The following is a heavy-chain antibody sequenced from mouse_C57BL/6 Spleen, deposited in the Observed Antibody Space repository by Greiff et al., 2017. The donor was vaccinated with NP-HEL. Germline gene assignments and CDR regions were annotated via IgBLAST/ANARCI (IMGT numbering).Heavy chain of an antibody. CDR1: GYAFSSYW. D-gene: IGHD2-12*01. CDR3: AREGGNDSVYWYFDV. V-gene: IGHV1-80*01. CDR2: IYPGDGDT. Sequence: QVQLKESGAELVKPGASVKISCKASGYAFSSYWMNWVKQRPGKGLEWIGQIYPGDGDTNYNGKFKGKATLTADKSSSTAYMQLSSLTSEDSAVYFCAREGGNDSVYWYFDVWGTGTTVTVSS. J-gene: IGHJ1*03.